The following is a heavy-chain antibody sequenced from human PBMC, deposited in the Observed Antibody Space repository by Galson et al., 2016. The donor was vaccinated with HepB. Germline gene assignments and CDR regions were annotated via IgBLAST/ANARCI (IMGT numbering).Heavy chain of an antibody. J-gene: IGHJ4*02. CDR1: GFTLTSYT. V-gene: IGHV3-23*01. CDR2: IGGSDGST. Sequence: SLRLSCAASGFTLTSYTLTWVRQAPGKGLEWVASIGGSDGSTWYADSVRGRFTISSDNPRNTVSLQMSSLRAEDTAVYYCAKMWMVRFFDSWGQGTLVTVSS. D-gene: IGHD3-10*01. CDR3: AKMWMVRFFDS.